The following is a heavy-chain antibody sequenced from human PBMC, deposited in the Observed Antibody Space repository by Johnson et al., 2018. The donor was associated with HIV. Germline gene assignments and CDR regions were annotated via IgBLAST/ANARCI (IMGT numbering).Heavy chain of an antibody. CDR3: ARDSSSWSEDAFDI. V-gene: IGHV3-30*04. CDR1: EFTFSNYA. CDR2: ISYDGKTK. D-gene: IGHD6-13*01. J-gene: IGHJ3*02. Sequence: QVQLVESGGGVVQPGRSLKIYCAVSEFTFSNYAMHWVRLAPGKGLQWVAVISYDGKTKYYADSVRGRFTISRDNAKNSLYLQMNSLRAEDTGLYYCARDSSSWSEDAFDIWGQGTMVTVSS.